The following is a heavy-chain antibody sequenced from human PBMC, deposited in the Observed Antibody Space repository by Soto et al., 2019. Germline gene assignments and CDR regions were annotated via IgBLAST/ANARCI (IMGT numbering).Heavy chain of an antibody. V-gene: IGHV4-31*03. CDR1: GGSISSGGYY. D-gene: IGHD5-18*01. J-gene: IGHJ4*02. Sequence: TSETLSLTCTVSGGSISSGGYYWSWIRQHPGKGLEWIGYIYYSGSTNYNPSLKSRVTISVDTSKNQFSLKLSSVTAADTAVYYCARDTPRGYSYGSFDYWGQGTLVTVSS. CDR3: ARDTPRGYSYGSFDY. CDR2: IYYSGST.